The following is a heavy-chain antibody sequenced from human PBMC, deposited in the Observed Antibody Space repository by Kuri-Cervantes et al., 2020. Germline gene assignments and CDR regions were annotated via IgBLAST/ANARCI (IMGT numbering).Heavy chain of an antibody. J-gene: IGHJ4*02. CDR2: IYYIGST. CDR1: GDGISTYY. V-gene: IGHV4-59*01. CDR3: GRGLSIAVAGTFPY. Sequence: GSLRLSCTVSGDGISTYYWSWIRQAPGKGLEWIGYIYYIGSTNYNPSLKSRVTISVDTSKNQFSLKLSSVTAADTAVYYCGRGLSIAVAGTFPYWGQGTLVTVSS. D-gene: IGHD6-19*01.